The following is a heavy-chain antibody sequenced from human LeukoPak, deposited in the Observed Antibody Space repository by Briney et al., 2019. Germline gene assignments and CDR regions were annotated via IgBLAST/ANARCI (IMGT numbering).Heavy chain of an antibody. Sequence: ASVKVSCKASGGTLSSYALSWMRQAPGQGLEWMGWINPNSGGTNYAQKLQGRVTMTTDTSTSTAYMELRSLRSDDTAVFYCARGEVAGTWGYFDYWGQGTLVTVSS. CDR1: GGTLSSYA. CDR3: ARGEVAGTWGYFDY. D-gene: IGHD6-19*01. J-gene: IGHJ4*02. CDR2: INPNSGGT. V-gene: IGHV1-18*01.